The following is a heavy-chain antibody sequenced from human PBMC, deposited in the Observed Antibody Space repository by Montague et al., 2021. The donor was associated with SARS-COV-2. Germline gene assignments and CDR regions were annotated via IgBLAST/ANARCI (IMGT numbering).Heavy chain of an antibody. CDR2: ISAGGGRT. V-gene: IGHV3-23*01. J-gene: IGHJ3*02. CDR3: AKDLLPDYGDYLSGAFDI. CDR1: GFIFSSYA. D-gene: IGHD4-17*01. Sequence: SLRLSCSGSGFIFSSYAMRWVRQAPGKGLEWVSGISAGGGRTYFXDSVKGRFTMSRDNAKSTAYLQMDSLRVEDTAVYYCAKDLLPDYGDYLSGAFDIWGQGTMGTVSS.